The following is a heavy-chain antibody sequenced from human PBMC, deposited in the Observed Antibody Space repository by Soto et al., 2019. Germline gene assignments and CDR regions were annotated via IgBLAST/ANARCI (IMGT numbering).Heavy chain of an antibody. Sequence: EVQLLESGGDLVQPGGSLRLACTASGFPFVSCAMNWVRQAPGKGLEWVSAISAGGTAFYADSVKGRFTISRDNFKNLLFLQMDSLRDDDTAMYFCARDRSTALGVVTPIDHWGQGTLVTVSS. D-gene: IGHD3-3*01. CDR2: ISAGGTA. V-gene: IGHV3-23*01. J-gene: IGHJ4*02. CDR3: ARDRSTALGVVTPIDH. CDR1: GFPFVSCA.